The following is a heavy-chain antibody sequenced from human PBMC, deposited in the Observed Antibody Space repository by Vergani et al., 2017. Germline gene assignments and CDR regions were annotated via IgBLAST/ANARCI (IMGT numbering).Heavy chain of an antibody. CDR2: IYTSGST. CDR3: ARRNYYYGPWFDP. Sequence: QLQLQESGPGLVKPSETLSLTCTVSGGSISSGSYYWSWIRQPAGKGLEWIGRIYTSGSTNYNPSLKSRVTISVDTSKNQFSLKLSSVTAADTAVYYCARRNYYYGPWFDPWGQGTLVTVSS. V-gene: IGHV4-61*02. D-gene: IGHD3-10*01. J-gene: IGHJ5*02. CDR1: GGSISSGSYY.